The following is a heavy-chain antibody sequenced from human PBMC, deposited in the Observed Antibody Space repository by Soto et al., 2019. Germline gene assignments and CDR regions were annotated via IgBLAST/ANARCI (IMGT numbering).Heavy chain of an antibody. CDR3: ARAGEEEYCSSTSCYYY. CDR1: GGSISSYY. CDR2: IYYSGST. V-gene: IGHV4-59*01. J-gene: IGHJ4*01. Sequence: PSETLSLTCTVSGGSISSYYWSWIRQPPGKGLEWIGYIYYSGSTNYNPSLKSRVTISVDTSKNQFSLKLSSVTAADTAVYYCARAGEEEYCSSTSCYYYWGQGTLVTVSS. D-gene: IGHD2-2*01.